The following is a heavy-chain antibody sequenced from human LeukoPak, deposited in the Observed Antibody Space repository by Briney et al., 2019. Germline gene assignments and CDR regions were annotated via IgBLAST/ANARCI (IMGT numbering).Heavy chain of an antibody. CDR2: IYGRAST. CDR1: GYSLGKNYY. D-gene: IGHD3-3*01. J-gene: IGHJ4*02. CDR3: ARYDSRGSASTKFDY. Sequence: SETLSLTCAVSGYSLGKNYYWGWIRQSPGKGLEWIGRIYGRASTSYNPSLMNRATMSVDTSKNHFSLQLTSVTAADTAVYYCARYDSRGSASTKFDYWGPGIQVTVSS. V-gene: IGHV4-38-2*01.